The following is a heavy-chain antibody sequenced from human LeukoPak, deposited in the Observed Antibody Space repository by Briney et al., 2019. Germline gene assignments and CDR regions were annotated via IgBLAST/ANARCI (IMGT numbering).Heavy chain of an antibody. Sequence: PGGSLRLSCAVSGFSFSTYWMHWVRQAPGKGLVWVSRINSDGSSTSYADSVKGRFTISRDNAKNTLYSQMNSLRTEDTATYYCARPDEQQLVRDAFDIWGQGTMVTVSS. V-gene: IGHV3-74*01. CDR3: ARPDEQQLVRDAFDI. CDR1: GFSFSTYW. CDR2: INSDGSST. J-gene: IGHJ3*02. D-gene: IGHD6-13*01.